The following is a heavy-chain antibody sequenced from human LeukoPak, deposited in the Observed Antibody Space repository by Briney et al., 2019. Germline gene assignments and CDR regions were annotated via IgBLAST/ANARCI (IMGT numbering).Heavy chain of an antibody. V-gene: IGHV3-48*03. D-gene: IGHD5-24*01. Sequence: GGSLRLSCIASGFTFSSYGMDWVRRAPGKGLEWVSYIGSSGGSRYYADSVKGRFTTSRDNAKNSLYLQMNSLRAEDTAVYYCAREDGDAFDIWGQGTMVTVSS. CDR3: AREDGDAFDI. J-gene: IGHJ3*02. CDR1: GFTFSSYG. CDR2: IGSSGGSR.